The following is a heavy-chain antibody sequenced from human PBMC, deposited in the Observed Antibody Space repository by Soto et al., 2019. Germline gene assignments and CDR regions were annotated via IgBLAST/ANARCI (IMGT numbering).Heavy chain of an antibody. D-gene: IGHD6-13*01. CDR2: IVVGSANT. J-gene: IGHJ4*02. V-gene: IGHV1-58*02. CDR1: VFTFTISA. Sequence: SVKVSCKSSVFTFTISAMQWVRQARGQRLEWIGWIVVGSANTNYAQKFQERVTITRDMSTRTAYMELSSLRSEDTAVYYCAFSSSAGTDYWGQGTLVTVSS. CDR3: AFSSSAGTDY.